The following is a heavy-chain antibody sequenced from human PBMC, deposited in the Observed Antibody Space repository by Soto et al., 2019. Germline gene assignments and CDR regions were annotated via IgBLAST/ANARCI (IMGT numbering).Heavy chain of an antibody. CDR3: ARDRYIVLMVYAIRGYYYGMDV. D-gene: IGHD2-8*01. J-gene: IGHJ6*02. Sequence: GGSLRLSCAASGFTFSSYAMHWVRQAPGKGLEWVAVISYDGSNKYYADSVKGRFTISRDNSKNTLYLQMNSLRAEDTAVYYCARDRYIVLMVYAIRGYYYGMDVWGQGTTVTVSS. CDR1: GFTFSSYA. CDR2: ISYDGSNK. V-gene: IGHV3-30*04.